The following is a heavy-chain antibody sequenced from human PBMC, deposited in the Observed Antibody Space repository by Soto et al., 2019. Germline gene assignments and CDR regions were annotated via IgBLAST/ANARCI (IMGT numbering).Heavy chain of an antibody. V-gene: IGHV4-59*01. D-gene: IGHD3-3*01. CDR1: GGSISSYY. Sequence: SETLSLTCTVSGGSISSYYWSWIRQPPGKGLEWIGYIYYSGSTNYNPSLKSRVTISVDTSKNQFSLKLSSVTAADTAVYYCARDSGPGDYDFWSGSYYYYGMGVWGQGTTVTGPS. CDR3: ARDSGPGDYDFWSGSYYYYGMGV. CDR2: IYYSGST. J-gene: IGHJ6*02.